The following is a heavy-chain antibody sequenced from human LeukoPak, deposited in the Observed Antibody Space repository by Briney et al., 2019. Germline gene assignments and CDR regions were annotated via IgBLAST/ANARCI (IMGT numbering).Heavy chain of an antibody. CDR1: GFPFSNSW. J-gene: IGHJ6*04. CDR2: IKKDGSGI. Sequence: GGSLRLSCAVSGFPFSNSWMYWVRQAPGKGLEGVANIKKDGSGISYVDSVKGRFIISRDNARNSLYLQMNSLRVEDTAVYFCAGGGSMEVWGKGTAVTVSS. V-gene: IGHV3-7*03. CDR3: AGGGSMEV.